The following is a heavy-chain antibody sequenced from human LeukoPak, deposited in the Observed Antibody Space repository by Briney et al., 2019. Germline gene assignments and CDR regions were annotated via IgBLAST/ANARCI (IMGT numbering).Heavy chain of an antibody. CDR2: IIPIFGTA. Sequence: GSSVKVSCKASGGTFSSYAISWVRQAPGQGLEWMGGIIPIFGTANYAQKFQGRVTITTDESTSTAYMELSSLRSEDTAVYYCARQLGYCSSTSCHPGYYYYMDVWGKGTTVTVSS. D-gene: IGHD2-2*01. CDR3: ARQLGYCSSTSCHPGYYYYMDV. V-gene: IGHV1-69*05. J-gene: IGHJ6*03. CDR1: GGTFSSYA.